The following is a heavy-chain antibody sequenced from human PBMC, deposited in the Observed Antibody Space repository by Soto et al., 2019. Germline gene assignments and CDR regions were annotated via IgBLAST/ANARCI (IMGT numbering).Heavy chain of an antibody. V-gene: IGHV3-21*01. CDR2: ISSSSSYI. J-gene: IGHJ6*03. D-gene: IGHD3-3*01. Sequence: PGGSLRLSCAASGFTFSSYSMNWVRQAPGKGLEWVSSISSSSSYIYYADSVKGRFTISRDNAKNSLYLQMNSLRAEDTAVYYCARDLSLEQGFGVVNGNYYYLDGWGKGTTVTVAS. CDR1: GFTFSSYS. CDR3: ARDLSLEQGFGVVNGNYYYLDG.